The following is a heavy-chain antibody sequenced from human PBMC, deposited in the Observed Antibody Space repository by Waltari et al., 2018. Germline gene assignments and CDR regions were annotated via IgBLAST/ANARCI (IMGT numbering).Heavy chain of an antibody. V-gene: IGHV3-23*01. CDR1: GFTFSDYA. CDR2: ITSGGST. J-gene: IGHJ4*02. CDR3: AKLHYDTSGYYGKVDY. D-gene: IGHD3-22*01. Sequence: EVQLLESGGGLVQPGGSLRLSCAASGFTFSDYAMSWVRQAPGKGLRYVSSITSGGSTYYADSVKGRFAISRDNSKNTLYLQMNSLGAEDTAVYYCAKLHYDTSGYYGKVDYWRQGTLVTVSS.